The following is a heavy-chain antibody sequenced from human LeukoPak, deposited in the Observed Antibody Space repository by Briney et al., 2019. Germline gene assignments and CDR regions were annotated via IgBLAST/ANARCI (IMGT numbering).Heavy chain of an antibody. CDR2: NYYSGST. Sequence: SETLSLTCTVSGGSISSYYWSWIRQPPGKGLEWIGYNYYSGSTNYNPSLKSRVTISVDTSKNQFSLKLSSVTAADTAVYYCAREIQGWVAFAIAAAGKGGYYYYYMDVWGKGTTVTVSS. J-gene: IGHJ6*03. V-gene: IGHV4-59*01. CDR3: AREIQGWVAFAIAAAGKGGYYYYYMDV. CDR1: GGSISSYY. D-gene: IGHD6-13*01.